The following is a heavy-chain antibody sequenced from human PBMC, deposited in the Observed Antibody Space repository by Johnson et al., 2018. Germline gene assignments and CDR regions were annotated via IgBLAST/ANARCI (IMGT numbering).Heavy chain of an antibody. CDR1: GFTFGDYA. CDR3: ARVGVRYYDSSGYYLQH. CDR2: INWNGGST. V-gene: IGHV3-20*04. Sequence: VQLVQSGGGVVRPGGSPRLSCAASGFTFGDYAMNWVRQAPGKGLEWVSGINWNGGSTSYADSVKGRFTISRDNAKNTLYLQMNSLRAEDTAVYYCARVGVRYYDSSGYYLQHWGQGTLVTVSS. J-gene: IGHJ1*01. D-gene: IGHD3-22*01.